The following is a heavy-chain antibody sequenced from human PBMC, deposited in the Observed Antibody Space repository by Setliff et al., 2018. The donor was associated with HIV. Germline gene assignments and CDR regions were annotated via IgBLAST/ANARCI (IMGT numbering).Heavy chain of an antibody. CDR2: VGAVGGPT. CDR3: AKVFLFGIDVFDI. J-gene: IGHJ3*02. D-gene: IGHD3-16*01. V-gene: IGHV3-23*01. CDR1: GFTFSTYA. Sequence: GGSLRLSCAASGFTFSTYAMGWVRQAPGKGLEWVSTVGAVGGPTHYAESVKGRFTISKDNSKNTLYLQMSSLRDEDTAVYYCAKVFLFGIDVFDIWGQGTMVT.